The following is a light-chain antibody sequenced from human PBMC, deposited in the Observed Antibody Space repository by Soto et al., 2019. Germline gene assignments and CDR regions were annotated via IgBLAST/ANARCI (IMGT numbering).Light chain of an antibody. CDR2: AAS. V-gene: IGKV1-39*01. CDR3: QQTYSPLLT. CDR1: QSISRY. J-gene: IGKJ4*01. Sequence: IQMIQSPSILYASLGARVNTTCRASQSISRYLNWYQQKPGKGPKLLIYAASSLQSGVPSRFSGSGSGTDFTLTINSLQPEDFATYYCQQTYSPLLTFGGGTEVDI.